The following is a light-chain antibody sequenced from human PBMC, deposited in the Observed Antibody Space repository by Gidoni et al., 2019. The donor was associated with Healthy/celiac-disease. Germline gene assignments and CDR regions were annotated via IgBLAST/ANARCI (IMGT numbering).Light chain of an antibody. Sequence: IQMTQSPSSLSASVGDRVTITCRASQSSSSYLNWYQQKPGKAPKLLIYAASSLHTGVPSRFSGSGSGTDFTLTISSLQPEDFATYYCQQYYSTPYTFGHGTKLEIK. CDR2: AAS. J-gene: IGKJ2*01. CDR3: QQYYSTPYT. CDR1: QSSSSY. V-gene: IGKV1-39*01.